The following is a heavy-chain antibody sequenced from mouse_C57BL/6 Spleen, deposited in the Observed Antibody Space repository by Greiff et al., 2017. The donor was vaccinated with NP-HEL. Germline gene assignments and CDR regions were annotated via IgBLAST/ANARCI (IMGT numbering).Heavy chain of an antibody. V-gene: IGHV1-64*01. J-gene: IGHJ3*01. CDR3: AREDTTTRFAY. Sequence: QVQLQQPGAELVKPGASVKLSCKASGYTFTSYWMHWVKQRPGQGLEWIGMIHPNSGSTNYNEKFKSKATLTVDKSSSTAYMQLSSLTSEDSAVYYCAREDTTTRFAYWGQGTLVTVSA. CDR1: GYTFTSYW. D-gene: IGHD1-1*01. CDR2: IHPNSGST.